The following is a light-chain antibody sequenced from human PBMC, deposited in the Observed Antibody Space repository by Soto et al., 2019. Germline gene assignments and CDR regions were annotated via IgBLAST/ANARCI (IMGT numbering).Light chain of an antibody. CDR1: QAVNTG. J-gene: IGKJ1*01. V-gene: IGKV3-11*01. CDR2: LAS. CDR3: HQRQSWPRT. Sequence: EIVLTQSPATLSSFPGDRVTLSCRASQAVNTGLAWYQHKPGQAPRLLIYLASNRAAGVPARFSGSGSGTDLSLTISDVEPEDFAVYCCHQRQSWPRTFGQGTKVDSK.